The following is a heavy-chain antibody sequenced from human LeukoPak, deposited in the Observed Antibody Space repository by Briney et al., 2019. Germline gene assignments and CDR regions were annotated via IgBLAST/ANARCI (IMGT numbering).Heavy chain of an antibody. V-gene: IGHV1-69*13. D-gene: IGHD5-18*01. CDR1: GGTFRSYA. CDR3: ARDQGYRYGYGDFDY. CDR2: IVPIFGTA. J-gene: IGHJ4*02. Sequence: VASVKVSCKASGGTFRSYAISWVRQAPGQGLEWMGRIVPIFGTANYAQKFQGRVTITADESTSTAYMELSSLRSEDTAVYYCARDQGYRYGYGDFDYWGQGTLVTVSS.